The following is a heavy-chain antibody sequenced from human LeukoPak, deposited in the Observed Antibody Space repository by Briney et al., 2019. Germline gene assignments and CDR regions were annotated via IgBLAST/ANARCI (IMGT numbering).Heavy chain of an antibody. CDR1: GFTFSSYA. D-gene: IGHD2-2*01. J-gene: IGHJ3*02. Sequence: PGGSLRLSCAASGFTFSSYAMHWVRQAPGKGLEWVAVISYDGSNKYYADSVKGRFTISRDNSKNTLYLQMNSLRAEDTAVYYCAKGQRDCSSTSCPPAFDIWGQGTMVTVSS. V-gene: IGHV3-30-3*01. CDR3: AKGQRDCSSTSCPPAFDI. CDR2: ISYDGSNK.